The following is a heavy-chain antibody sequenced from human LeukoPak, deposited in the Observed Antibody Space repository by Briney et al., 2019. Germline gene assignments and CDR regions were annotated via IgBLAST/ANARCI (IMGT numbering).Heavy chain of an antibody. J-gene: IGHJ4*02. Sequence: QPGRSLRLSCAASGFTFDDYAMHWVRQAPGKGLEWVSGISWNSGSIGYADSVKGRFTISRDNAKNSLYLQMNSLRAEDTALYYCAKASWLTGAYFDYRGQGTLVTVSS. CDR3: AKASWLTGAYFDY. CDR1: GFTFDDYA. CDR2: ISWNSGSI. V-gene: IGHV3-9*01. D-gene: IGHD3-22*01.